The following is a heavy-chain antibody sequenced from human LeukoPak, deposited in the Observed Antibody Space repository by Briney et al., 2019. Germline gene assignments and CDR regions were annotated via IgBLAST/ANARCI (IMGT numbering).Heavy chain of an antibody. J-gene: IGHJ4*02. Sequence: SETLSLTCTVSGGSISSYYWSWIRQPPVKGLEWIGYIYYSGSTNYNPSLKSRVTISVDTSKNQFSLKLSSVTAADTAVYYCARQAGYNWEFDYWGQGTLVTVSS. CDR3: ARQAGYNWEFDY. CDR1: GGSISSYY. V-gene: IGHV4-59*08. D-gene: IGHD5-24*01. CDR2: IYYSGST.